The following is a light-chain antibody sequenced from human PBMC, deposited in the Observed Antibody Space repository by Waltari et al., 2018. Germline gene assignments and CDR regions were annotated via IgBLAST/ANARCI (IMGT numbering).Light chain of an antibody. V-gene: IGKV3-11*01. CDR3: QYRGHWPPDAT. Sequence: EIVLTQSPATLSLSPGDRATLSCRASQSVGSYLAWYQQKLGQAPRLLIYAASNRATGIPDRFSGSGSGTDFTLTINSLEPEDFAVYYCQYRGHWPPDATFGPGTKVGVK. CDR2: AAS. CDR1: QSVGSY. J-gene: IGKJ3*01.